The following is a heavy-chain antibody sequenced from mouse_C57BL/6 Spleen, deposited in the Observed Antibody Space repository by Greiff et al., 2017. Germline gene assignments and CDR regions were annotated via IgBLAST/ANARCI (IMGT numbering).Heavy chain of an antibody. V-gene: IGHV1-53*01. CDR3: ARSGLLLLPMDY. Sequence: QVQLKQPGTELVKPGASVKLSCKASGYTFTSYWMHWVKQRPGQGLEWIGNINPSNGGTNYNEKFKSKATLTVDKSSSTAYMQLSSLTSEDSAVYYCARSGLLLLPMDYWGQGTSVTVSS. J-gene: IGHJ4*01. D-gene: IGHD1-1*01. CDR2: INPSNGGT. CDR1: GYTFTSYW.